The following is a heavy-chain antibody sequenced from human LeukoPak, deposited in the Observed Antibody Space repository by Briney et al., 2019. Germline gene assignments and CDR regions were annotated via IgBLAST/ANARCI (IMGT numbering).Heavy chain of an antibody. CDR2: IFYNGNT. V-gene: IGHV4-39*01. CDR1: GGSVNSLNYY. D-gene: IGHD5/OR15-5a*01. J-gene: IGHJ4*02. Sequence: SETLSLTCTVSGGSVNSLNYYWGWIRQPPGKGLEWIGNIFYNGNTFYTPSLKSRIASTNQFSLKLSSVTAADTAIYYCARYGVSSYFDFGGQGTLVTVSS. CDR3: ARYGVSSYFDF.